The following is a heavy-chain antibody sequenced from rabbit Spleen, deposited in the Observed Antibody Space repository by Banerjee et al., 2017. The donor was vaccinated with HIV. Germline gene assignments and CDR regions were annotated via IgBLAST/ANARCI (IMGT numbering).Heavy chain of an antibody. CDR2: IAGSASAFT. J-gene: IGHJ6*01. CDR3: ARDSGTSFSSYGMDL. Sequence: QEQLVESGGDLVQPEGSLTLTCTASGFTISSDYYMCWVRQAPGKGLEWISCIAGSASAFTYSATWAKGRFTISKTSSTTVTLQVTSLTAADTATYFCARDSGTSFSSYGMDLWGPGTLVTVS. V-gene: IGHV1S45*01. CDR1: GFTISSDYY. D-gene: IGHD8-1*01.